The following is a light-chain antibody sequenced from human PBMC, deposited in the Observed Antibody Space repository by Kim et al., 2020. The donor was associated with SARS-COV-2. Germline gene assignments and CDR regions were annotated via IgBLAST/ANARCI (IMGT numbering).Light chain of an antibody. Sequence: EIVMTQSPAPLSVSPGDRATLSCRASQTVDNNLAWYQQKPGQAPRLLISGASTRATGIPARFSGSGSGTEFTLTISSLQSEDCALYYCQQYIRWPRTFGQGTKVDIK. J-gene: IGKJ1*01. CDR2: GAS. CDR1: QTVDNN. V-gene: IGKV3-15*01. CDR3: QQYIRWPRT.